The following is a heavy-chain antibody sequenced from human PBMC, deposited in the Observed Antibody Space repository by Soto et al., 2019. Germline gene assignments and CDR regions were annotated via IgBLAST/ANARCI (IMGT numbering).Heavy chain of an antibody. CDR3: ARDLAATLEYGMDV. CDR1: GGSISSYY. V-gene: IGHV4-59*01. Sequence: SETLSLTCTVSGGSISSYYWSWIRQPPGKGLEWIGYIYYSGSTNYNPSLKSRVTISVDTSKNQFSLKLSSVTAADTAVYYCARDLAATLEYGMDVWGQGTTVTVSS. J-gene: IGHJ6*02. D-gene: IGHD6-6*01. CDR2: IYYSGST.